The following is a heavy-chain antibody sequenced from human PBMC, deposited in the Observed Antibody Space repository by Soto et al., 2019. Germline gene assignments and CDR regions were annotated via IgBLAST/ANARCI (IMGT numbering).Heavy chain of an antibody. J-gene: IGHJ2*01. CDR2: LTSRSTDI. Sequence: EVQLVESGGGLVKPGGSLRLSCAASRFTFSTYTMNWVRQAPGKGLEWVSSLTSRSTDIYYADSVKGRFTISRDNTKNSLYLQMNTLRAEDTAIYYCARGGEHWLWNFDLWGRGTLVTVSS. D-gene: IGHD6-19*01. V-gene: IGHV3-21*06. CDR1: RFTFSTYT. CDR3: ARGGEHWLWNFDL.